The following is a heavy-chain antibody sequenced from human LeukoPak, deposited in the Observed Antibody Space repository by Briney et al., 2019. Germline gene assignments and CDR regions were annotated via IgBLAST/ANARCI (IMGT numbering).Heavy chain of an antibody. CDR1: GFTFSSYW. D-gene: IGHD2-15*01. Sequence: GGSLRLSCAASGFTFSSYWMGWVRQAPGKGLEWVANIKQDGSEKYYVDSVKGRFTISRDNAKNSLYLQMNSLRAENTAVYYCARASPGKGGAFDIWGQGTMVTVSS. J-gene: IGHJ3*02. V-gene: IGHV3-7*01. CDR3: ARASPGKGGAFDI. CDR2: IKQDGSEK.